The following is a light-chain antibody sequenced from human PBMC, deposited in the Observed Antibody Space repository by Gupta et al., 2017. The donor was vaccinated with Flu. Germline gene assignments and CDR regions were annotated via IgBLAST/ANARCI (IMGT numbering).Light chain of an antibody. CDR3: SSYTGQPPLDF. CDR2: DVS. J-gene: IGLJ1*01. Sequence: QSALTQPASVSGSPGQSSTISCTGTSSDIGYYNFVSWYQQHPGKAPKLMIYDVSHRPSGVSNRFSGSKSGNTASLTISGLQAEDAADYYCSSYTGQPPLDFFGTGTKVTVL. V-gene: IGLV2-14*03. CDR1: SSDIGYYNF.